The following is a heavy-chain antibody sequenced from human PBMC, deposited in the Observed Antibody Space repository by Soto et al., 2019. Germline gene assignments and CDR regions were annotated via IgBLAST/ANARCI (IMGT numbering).Heavy chain of an antibody. Sequence: QVQLVQSGAEVKEPGASVKVSCKASGYTFTAYHMQWVRQAPGQGLEWLGWINANSGVTKYAQKFQGRVTMTRDLSLNTAYMELSSLRYDDTAVYYCARGPPGYSNSWYFFDPWGQGTQVTVSS. CDR1: GYTFTAYH. J-gene: IGHJ5*02. CDR2: INANSGVT. D-gene: IGHD6-13*01. V-gene: IGHV1-2*02. CDR3: ARGPPGYSNSWYFFDP.